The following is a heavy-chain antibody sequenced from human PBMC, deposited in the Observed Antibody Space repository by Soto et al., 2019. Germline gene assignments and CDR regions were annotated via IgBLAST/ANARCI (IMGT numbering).Heavy chain of an antibody. CDR3: ARRLSSSWNYYYYGMDV. J-gene: IGHJ6*02. CDR1: GFTFNDYY. D-gene: IGHD6-13*01. Sequence: GGSPRLSCAASGFTFNDYYMSWIRQAPGKGLEWISSISSSGTSMFYADSVKGRFTISRDNAKNSLYLQMNSLRDEDTAVYYCARRLSSSWNYYYYGMDVWGQGTTVTVSS. CDR2: ISSSGTSM. V-gene: IGHV3-11*04.